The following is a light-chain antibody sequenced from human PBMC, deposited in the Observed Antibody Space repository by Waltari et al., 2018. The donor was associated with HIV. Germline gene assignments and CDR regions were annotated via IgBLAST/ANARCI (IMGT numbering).Light chain of an antibody. CDR3: STYTGRGTDTVL. CDR1: TSDIGAYHY. V-gene: IGLV2-14*01. Sequence: QSALTQPASVSGSPGQSIAISCTGSTSDIGAYHYVSWFQQHPGKAPKLIIFEVSNRPSGVSNRFSGSKSGNTASVTISGLQAEDEADYYCSTYTGRGTDTVLFAGGTKLTVL. J-gene: IGLJ2*01. CDR2: EVS.